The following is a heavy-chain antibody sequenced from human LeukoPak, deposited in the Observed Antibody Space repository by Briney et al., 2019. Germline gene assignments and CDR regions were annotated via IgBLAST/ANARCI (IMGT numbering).Heavy chain of an antibody. Sequence: GGSLRLSCAASGFTFSSYAMSWDRQAPGRGLEWVSAISGSGGSTYYADSVKGRFTISRDNAKNSLYLQMNSLRAEDTAVYYCARDLPAANFDYWGQGTLVTVSS. D-gene: IGHD2-2*01. V-gene: IGHV3-23*01. J-gene: IGHJ4*02. CDR2: ISGSGGST. CDR3: ARDLPAANFDY. CDR1: GFTFSSYA.